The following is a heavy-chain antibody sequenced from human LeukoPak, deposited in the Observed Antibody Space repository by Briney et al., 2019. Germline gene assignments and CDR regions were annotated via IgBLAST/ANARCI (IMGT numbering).Heavy chain of an antibody. Sequence: GGSLRLSCAASGFTFSDHYMDWVRQAPGKGLEWVGRTRNKANSYTTEYAAPVKGRFTISRDDSKNSLYLQMNSLKAEDTAFYYCARDRSIEFDASDIWGQGTMVTVSS. D-gene: IGHD1-26*01. CDR3: ARDRSIEFDASDI. CDR2: TRNKANSYTT. J-gene: IGHJ3*02. V-gene: IGHV3-72*01. CDR1: GFTFSDHY.